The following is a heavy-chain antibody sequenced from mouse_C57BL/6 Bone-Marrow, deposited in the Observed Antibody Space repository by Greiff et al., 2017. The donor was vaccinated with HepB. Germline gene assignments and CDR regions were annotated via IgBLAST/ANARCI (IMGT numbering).Heavy chain of an antibody. D-gene: IGHD2-4*01. CDR3: ARGCDYDRGFAD. CDR1: GFSFTSYA. V-gene: IGHV2-9-1*01. Sequence: VKLVESGPGLVAPSQSLSITCTVSGFSFTSYAISWVRQPPGKGLEWLGVIWTGGGTNYNSALKSRLSISKDNSKSQVFLKMNSLQTDDTARYYWARGCDYDRGFADWGQGTLVTVSA. J-gene: IGHJ3*01. CDR2: IWTGGGT.